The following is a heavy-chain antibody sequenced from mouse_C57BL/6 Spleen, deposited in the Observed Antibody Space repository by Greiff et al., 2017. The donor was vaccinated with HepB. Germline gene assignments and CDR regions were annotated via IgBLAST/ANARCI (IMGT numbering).Heavy chain of an antibody. Sequence: QVQLQQSGPELVKPGASVKISCKASGYAFSSSWMNWVKQRPGKGLEWIGRIYPGDGDTNYNGKFKGKATLTADKSSSTAYMQLSSLTSEDSAVYFCARRRDYDYDGFDYWGQGTTLTVSS. CDR1: GYAFSSSW. D-gene: IGHD2-4*01. CDR3: ARRRDYDYDGFDY. CDR2: IYPGDGDT. J-gene: IGHJ2*01. V-gene: IGHV1-82*01.